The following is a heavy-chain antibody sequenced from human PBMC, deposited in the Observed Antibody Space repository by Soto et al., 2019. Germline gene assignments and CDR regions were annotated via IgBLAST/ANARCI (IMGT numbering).Heavy chain of an antibody. CDR1: GGSFSGYY. Sequence: SETLSLTCAVYGGSFSGYYWSWIRQPPGKGLEWIGEINHSGSTNYNPSLKSRVTISVDTSKNQFSLKLSSVTAADTAVYYCARGYHRLYSSSSGQIGHWGQGTLVTVSS. V-gene: IGHV4-34*01. J-gene: IGHJ4*02. D-gene: IGHD6-6*01. CDR2: INHSGST. CDR3: ARGYHRLYSSSSGQIGH.